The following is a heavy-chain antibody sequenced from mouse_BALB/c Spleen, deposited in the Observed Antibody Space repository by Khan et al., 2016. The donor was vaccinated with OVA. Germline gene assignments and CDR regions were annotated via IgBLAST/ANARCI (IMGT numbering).Heavy chain of an antibody. Sequence: VQLQQSGPGLVKPSQSLSLTCTVTGYSITSDYAWNWIRQFPGNKLEWMGYITYSGTTSYNPSLKSRISITRDTSKNQFFLQLNSVTTEDTATYYCARPYDGYYAWLTYWGQGTLVTVSA. CDR2: ITYSGTT. J-gene: IGHJ3*01. CDR1: GYSITSDYA. CDR3: ARPYDGYYAWLTY. D-gene: IGHD2-3*01. V-gene: IGHV3-2*02.